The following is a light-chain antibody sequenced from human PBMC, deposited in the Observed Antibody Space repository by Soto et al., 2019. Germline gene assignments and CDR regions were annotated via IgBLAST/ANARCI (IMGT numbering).Light chain of an antibody. CDR3: QQRSNWPST. CDR1: QSVSSY. J-gene: IGKJ4*01. Sequence: EIVLTQSPATLSLSPGERATLSCRASQSVSSYFAWYQQKPGQAPKLLIYDASNMATGIPARFSGSGSGTDFTLTITSLEPEDFAVYYCQQRSNWPSTFGGGTKVEIK. CDR2: DAS. V-gene: IGKV3-11*01.